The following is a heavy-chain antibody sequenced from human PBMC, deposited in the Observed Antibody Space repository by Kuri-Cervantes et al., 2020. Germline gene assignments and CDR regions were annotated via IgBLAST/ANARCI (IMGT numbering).Heavy chain of an antibody. V-gene: IGHV4-34*01. CDR1: GGSFSGYY. J-gene: IGHJ3*02. CDR2: IYHSGST. CDR3: ARQNDSSGYYALAI. D-gene: IGHD3-22*01. Sequence: GSLRLSCAVYGGSFSGYYWSWIRQPPGKGLEWIGSIYHSGSTYYNPSLKSRVTISVDTSRNQFSLKLSSMTAADTAVYYCARQNDSSGYYALAIWSQGTMVTVSS.